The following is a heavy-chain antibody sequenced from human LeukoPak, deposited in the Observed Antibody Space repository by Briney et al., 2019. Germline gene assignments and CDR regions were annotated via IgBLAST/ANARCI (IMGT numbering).Heavy chain of an antibody. CDR1: GFTFSSYG. D-gene: IGHD6-13*01. Sequence: GGSLRLSCAASGFTFSSYGMHWVRQAPGKGLEWVAVISYDGSNKYYADSVKGRFTISRDNSKNTLYLQMNSLRAEDTAVCYCASATYVGSSSWYFNAFDIWGQGTMVTVSS. J-gene: IGHJ3*02. V-gene: IGHV3-30*19. CDR3: ASATYVGSSSWYFNAFDI. CDR2: ISYDGSNK.